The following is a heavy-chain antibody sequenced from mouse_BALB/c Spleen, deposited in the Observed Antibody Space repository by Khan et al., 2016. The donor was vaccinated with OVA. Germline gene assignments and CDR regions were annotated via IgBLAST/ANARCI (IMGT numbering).Heavy chain of an antibody. J-gene: IGHJ3*01. V-gene: IGHV1S135*01. Sequence: EVQLQESGPELMKPGASVEISCKASGYAFTSYYIHWVMQSHGTSLEWIGYIDPFSGGTTYNQKFKGKATLTVDKSSSTAYLHFTNLTSEDSAVYYCTRLVYVAWFTYWGQGTLVTVAA. D-gene: IGHD2-12*01. CDR2: IDPFSGGT. CDR3: TRLVYVAWFTY. CDR1: GYAFTSYY.